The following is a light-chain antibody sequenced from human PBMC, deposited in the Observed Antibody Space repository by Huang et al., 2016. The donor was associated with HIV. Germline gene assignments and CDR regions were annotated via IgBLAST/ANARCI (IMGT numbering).Light chain of an antibody. CDR1: QSVTSN. J-gene: IGKJ1*01. V-gene: IGKV3-15*01. Sequence: EVVMTQSPAILSVSPGERATLSCRASQSVTSNLAWYQQKPGQAPRLLIYSASTRATGIPARFSGSGSGTEFTLTISSLQSEDFAVYYCQHYNNWPWWTFGQRTKVEIK. CDR2: SAS. CDR3: QHYNNWPWWT.